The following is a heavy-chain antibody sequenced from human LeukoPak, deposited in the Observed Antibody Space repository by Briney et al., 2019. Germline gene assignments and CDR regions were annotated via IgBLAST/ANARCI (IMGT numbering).Heavy chain of an antibody. Sequence: PGGSLRLSCAGSGFTFSRSWMTWVRQAPGKGLEWVASIKQDGSVKHYMDSVKGRFTISRDNAENSLYLQMSSLRAEDTAVYYCAKLLGDVTTFDYWGQGTLVTVSS. J-gene: IGHJ4*02. CDR3: AKLLGDVTTFDY. V-gene: IGHV3-7*01. CDR1: GFTFSRSW. D-gene: IGHD3-16*01. CDR2: IKQDGSVK.